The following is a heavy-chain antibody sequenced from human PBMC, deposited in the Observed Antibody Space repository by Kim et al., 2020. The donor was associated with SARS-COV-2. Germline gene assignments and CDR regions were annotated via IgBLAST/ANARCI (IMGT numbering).Heavy chain of an antibody. CDR3: AKVDDYGDYVYYYGMDV. CDR2: IWYDGSNK. J-gene: IGHJ6*02. V-gene: IGHV3-33*06. CDR1: GFTFSSYA. Sequence: GGSLRLSCAASGFTFSSYAMHWVRQAPGKGLEWVAVIWYDGSNKYYADSVKGRFTISRDNSKNTLYLQMNSLRAEDTAVYYCAKVDDYGDYVYYYGMDVWGQGTTVTVSS. D-gene: IGHD4-17*01.